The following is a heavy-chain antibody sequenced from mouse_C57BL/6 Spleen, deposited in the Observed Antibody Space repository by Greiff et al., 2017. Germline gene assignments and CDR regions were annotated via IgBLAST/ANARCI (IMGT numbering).Heavy chain of an antibody. D-gene: IGHD1-1*01. J-gene: IGHJ1*03. V-gene: IGHV1-55*01. CDR3: ARRSYYGSSYDWYFDV. CDR2: IYPGSGST. Sequence: VQLQQPGAELVKPGASVKMSCKASGYTFTSYWITWVKQRPGQGLEWIGDIYPGSGSTNYNEKFKSKATLTVDTSSSTAYMQLSSLTSEDSAVYYCARRSYYGSSYDWYFDVWGTGTTVTVSS. CDR1: GYTFTSYW.